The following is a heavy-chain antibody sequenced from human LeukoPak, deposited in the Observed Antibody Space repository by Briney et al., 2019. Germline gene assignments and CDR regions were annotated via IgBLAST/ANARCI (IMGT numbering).Heavy chain of an antibody. CDR1: GFPFGSYS. Sequence: GSLRLSCAASGFPFGSYSVNWVRQAPGEGLEWVSSVSSSSSYIYYADSVEGRFTISRDNAKNSLYLQMNSLRAEDTAVYYCASARGDFWISYYSYWGQGTLVTVSS. D-gene: IGHD3-3*01. CDR2: VSSSSSYI. V-gene: IGHV3-21*01. J-gene: IGHJ4*02. CDR3: ASARGDFWISYYSY.